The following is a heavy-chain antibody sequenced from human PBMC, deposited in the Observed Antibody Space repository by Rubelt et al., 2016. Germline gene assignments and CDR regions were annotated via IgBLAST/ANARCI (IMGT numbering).Heavy chain of an antibody. CDR1: EFTFSSYW. V-gene: IGHV3-74*03. J-gene: IGHJ4*02. CDR3: TGGADGYGNFDY. CDR2: IIGDGTTT. D-gene: IGHD5-24*01. Sequence: ASEFTFSSYWAHWVRQTPGTGLVWVARIIGDGTTTSYADSVKDRFIISRDNGKNTLYLQMSSLRVDDTATYLCTGGADGYGNFDYWGQGALVTVSS.